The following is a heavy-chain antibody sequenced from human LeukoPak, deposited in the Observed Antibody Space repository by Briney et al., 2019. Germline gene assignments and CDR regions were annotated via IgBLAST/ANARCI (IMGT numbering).Heavy chain of an antibody. CDR3: ARDPEYSTSSVDY. Sequence: GGSLRLSCAASGFTFSDHAMSWVRQAPAKGLEWVSSINGNGGGSYYIDSVKGRFTVSRDNSENALYLQMNSLRAEDTAVYYCARDPEYSTSSVDYWGQGTLVTVPS. J-gene: IGHJ4*02. D-gene: IGHD6-6*01. CDR1: GFTFSDHA. V-gene: IGHV3-23*01. CDR2: INGNGGGS.